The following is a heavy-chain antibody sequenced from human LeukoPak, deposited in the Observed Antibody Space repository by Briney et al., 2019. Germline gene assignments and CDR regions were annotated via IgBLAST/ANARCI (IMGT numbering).Heavy chain of an antibody. CDR1: GFTFSSYS. CDR2: ISSSSSYI. CDR3: ARDVCSGGSCYGR. D-gene: IGHD2-15*01. J-gene: IGHJ4*02. V-gene: IGHV3-21*01. Sequence: GGSLRLSCAASGFTFSSYSMNWVRQAPGKGLEWVSSISSSSSYIYYADSVKGRFTISRDNAKNSLYLQMNSLRAEGTAGYYCARDVCSGGSCYGRWGQGTLVTVSS.